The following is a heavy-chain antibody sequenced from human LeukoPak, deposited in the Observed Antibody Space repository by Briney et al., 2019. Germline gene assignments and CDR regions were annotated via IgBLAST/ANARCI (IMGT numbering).Heavy chain of an antibody. Sequence: GRSLRLSCAASGFTFSSYAMRWVHQAPGKGLEWVAVISYDGSNKYYADSVKGRFTISRDNSKNTLYLQMNSLRAEDTAVYYCARASGSYRICPSDYWGQGTLVTVSS. J-gene: IGHJ4*02. D-gene: IGHD1-26*01. V-gene: IGHV3-30-3*01. CDR2: ISYDGSNK. CDR3: ARASGSYRICPSDY. CDR1: GFTFSSYA.